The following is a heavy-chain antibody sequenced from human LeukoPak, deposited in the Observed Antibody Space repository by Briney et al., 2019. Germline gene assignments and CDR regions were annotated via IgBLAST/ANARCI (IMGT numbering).Heavy chain of an antibody. D-gene: IGHD5-18*01. CDR2: IYYSGST. V-gene: IGHV4-59*01. J-gene: IGHJ6*02. CDR3: AREDVDTVSGVYYYYGMDV. Sequence: PSETLSLTCTVSGGSISPYYWTWIRQPPGKGLEWIGYIYYSGSTNYNPSLKSRVTISVDTSKNQFSLKLSSVTAADTAVYYCAREDVDTVSGVYYYYGMDVWGQGTTVTVSS. CDR1: GGSISPYY.